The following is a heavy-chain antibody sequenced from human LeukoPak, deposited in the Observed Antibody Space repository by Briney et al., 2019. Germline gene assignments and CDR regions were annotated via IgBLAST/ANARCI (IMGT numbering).Heavy chain of an antibody. Sequence: SETLSLTCTVSGGSINSGYWGGGPQPAGGGREGIGRIYTTGTTNYSTSLQRRLTMSLQTSKKKYFLKLRSVTDADTAVYYCGRQGYKARYYFVDYWRQGTLVAVSS. CDR1: GGSINSGY. D-gene: IGHD1-1*01. CDR2: IYTTGTT. J-gene: IGHJ4*02. V-gene: IGHV4-4*07. CDR3: GRQGYKARYYFVDY.